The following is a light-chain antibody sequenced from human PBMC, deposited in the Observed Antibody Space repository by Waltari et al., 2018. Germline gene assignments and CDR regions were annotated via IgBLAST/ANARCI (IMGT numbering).Light chain of an antibody. Sequence: QLLLTQSPSASASLGASVKLTCTVRSGPSNYAIPWHQQHPQKGPRYLMKVNSEGSHIKGDGIPDRFSGSSSGAERYLIISSLQAEDEADYYCQTGGFGIWVFGGGTTLTVL. J-gene: IGLJ3*02. CDR3: QTGGFGIWV. CDR1: SGPSNYA. CDR2: VNSEGSH. V-gene: IGLV4-69*01.